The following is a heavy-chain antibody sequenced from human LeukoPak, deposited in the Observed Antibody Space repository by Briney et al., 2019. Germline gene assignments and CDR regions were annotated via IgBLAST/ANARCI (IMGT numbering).Heavy chain of an antibody. CDR3: ARGSSSWYNWFDP. V-gene: IGHV4-39*01. CDR1: GGSISSSSYY. Sequence: PSETLSLTCTVSGGSISSSSYYWGRLRQPPGNGLEWIGSIYYSGGTYYNPSLKCRVTISVDTSKNQFSLKLSSVTAADTAVYYCARGSSSWYNWFDPWGQGTLVTVSS. J-gene: IGHJ5*02. D-gene: IGHD6-13*01. CDR2: IYYSGGT.